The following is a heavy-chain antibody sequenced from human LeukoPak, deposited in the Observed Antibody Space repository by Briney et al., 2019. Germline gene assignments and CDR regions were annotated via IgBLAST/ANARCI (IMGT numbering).Heavy chain of an antibody. J-gene: IGHJ5*02. CDR3: ARAEPHYIENMVRGVIGSFDP. CDR2: IYTSGST. CDR1: GGSISSYY. D-gene: IGHD3-10*01. V-gene: IGHV4-4*09. Sequence: SETLSLTCTVSGGSISSYYWSWIRQPPGKGLEWIGYIYTSGSTNYNPSLKSRVTISVDTSKNQFSLKLSSVTAADTAVYYCARAEPHYIENMVRGVIGSFDPWGQGTLVTVSS.